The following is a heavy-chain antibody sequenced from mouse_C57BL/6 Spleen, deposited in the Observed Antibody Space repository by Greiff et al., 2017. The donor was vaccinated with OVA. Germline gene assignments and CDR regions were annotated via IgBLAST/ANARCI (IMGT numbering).Heavy chain of an antibody. D-gene: IGHD1-1*01. CDR2: IHPNSGST. CDR1: GYTFTSYW. CDR3: ARGAVVAEGYFDY. Sequence: VQLQQPGAELVKPGASVKLSCKASGYTFTSYWMHWVKQRPGQGLEWIGMIHPNSGSTNYNEKFKSKATLTVDKSSSTAYMQLSSLTSEDSAVYDCARGAVVAEGYFDYWGQGTTLTVSS. V-gene: IGHV1-64*01. J-gene: IGHJ2*01.